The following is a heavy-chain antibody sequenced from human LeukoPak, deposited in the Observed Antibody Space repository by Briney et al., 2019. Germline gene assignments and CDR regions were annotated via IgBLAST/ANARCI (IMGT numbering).Heavy chain of an antibody. Sequence: GGSLRLSCAASGFTFSSYAMSWVRQAPGKGLEWVSAISGSGGSTYYADSVKGRFTISRDNAKNSLYLQMNSLRAEDTALYYCAKDVTPGIAVAGTHWGQGTLVTVSS. CDR3: AKDVTPGIAVAGTH. V-gene: IGHV3-23*01. J-gene: IGHJ4*02. CDR1: GFTFSSYA. CDR2: ISGSGGST. D-gene: IGHD6-19*01.